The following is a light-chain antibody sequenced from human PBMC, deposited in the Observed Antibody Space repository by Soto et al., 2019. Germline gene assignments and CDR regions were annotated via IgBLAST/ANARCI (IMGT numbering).Light chain of an antibody. J-gene: IGLJ3*02. CDR2: DDS. CDR3: QVWDSSSDHRV. Sequence: SYELTQPPSLSVAPGQTARITCGGNNTGSKSVHWYQQKPGQAPVLVVYDDSDRPSGIPERFSGSNSGNTATLTIRRVEAGDEADYYCQVWDSSSDHRVFGGGTKVTVL. CDR1: NTGSKS. V-gene: IGLV3-21*02.